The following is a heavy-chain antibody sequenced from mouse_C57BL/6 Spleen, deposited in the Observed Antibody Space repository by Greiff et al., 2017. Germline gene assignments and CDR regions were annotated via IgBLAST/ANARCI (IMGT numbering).Heavy chain of an antibody. CDR2: ISYDGSN. Sequence: EVQRVESGPGLVKPSQSLSLTCSVTGYSITSGYYWNWIRQFPGNKLEWMGYISYDGSNNYNPSLKNRISITRDTSKNQFFLKLNSVTTEDTATYYCARDGIYYDYDGSYAMDYWGQGTSVTVSS. V-gene: IGHV3-6*01. CDR1: GYSITSGYY. J-gene: IGHJ4*01. D-gene: IGHD2-4*01. CDR3: ARDGIYYDYDGSYAMDY.